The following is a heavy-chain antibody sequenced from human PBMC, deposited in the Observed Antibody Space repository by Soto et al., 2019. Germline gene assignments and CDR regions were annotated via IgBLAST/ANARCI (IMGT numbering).Heavy chain of an antibody. CDR3: ARDRAVSARGSFDY. J-gene: IGHJ4*02. CDR1: GGSVSSTNW. D-gene: IGHD6-19*01. V-gene: IGHV4-4*02. Sequence: QVQLQESGPGLVEPSGTLSLTCAVSGGSVSSTNWWSWVRQPPGKGLEWIGEIYHSGSTYYNPSLKSRVNISVDKSKTQFSLRLSSVTAADTAVYFCARDRAVSARGSFDYWGQGTLVTVSS. CDR2: IYHSGST.